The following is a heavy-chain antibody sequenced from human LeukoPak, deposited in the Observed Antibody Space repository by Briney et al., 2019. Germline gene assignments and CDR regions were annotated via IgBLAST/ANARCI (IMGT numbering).Heavy chain of an antibody. J-gene: IGHJ4*02. D-gene: IGHD5-24*01. V-gene: IGHV3-23*01. CDR2: ISGSGASP. CDR1: GFTFSSYA. Sequence: PGGSLRLSCAASGFTFSSYAMSWVRQAPGKRLEWVSGISGSGASPYYADSVKGRFTISRDNSKNTLHLQMNSLRAEDTAVYSCAKETDYNYIYYFDYWGQGTLVTVSS. CDR3: AKETDYNYIYYFDY.